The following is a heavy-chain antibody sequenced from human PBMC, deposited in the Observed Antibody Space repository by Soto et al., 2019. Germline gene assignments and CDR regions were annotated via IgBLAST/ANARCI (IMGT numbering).Heavy chain of an antibody. CDR1: GFSFSTYS. V-gene: IGHV3-21*01. Sequence: EVQLVESGGGQVKPGGSLRLCCAASGFSFSTYSMNWVRQAPGKGLEWVSSIHSSSRYIYYADSVKGRFTISRDNAKNSLFLQMSSLRAEDTAVYYCARGSQNFWMREDAFDIWGQGTMVSVSS. J-gene: IGHJ3*02. CDR2: IHSSSRYI. D-gene: IGHD3-3*01. CDR3: ARGSQNFWMREDAFDI.